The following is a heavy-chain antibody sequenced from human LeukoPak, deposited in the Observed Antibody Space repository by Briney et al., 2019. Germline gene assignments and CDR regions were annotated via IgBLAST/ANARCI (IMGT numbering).Heavy chain of an antibody. CDR2: ISAYNGNT. J-gene: IGHJ2*01. CDR1: GYTFTSYG. D-gene: IGHD2-2*01. Sequence: ASVKVSCKASGYTFTSYGISWVRQAPGQGLEWMGWISAYNGNTNYAQKLQCRVTMTTDTSTSTAYMELRSLRSDDTAVYYCARALGYCSSTSCSDWYFDLWGRGTLVTVSS. V-gene: IGHV1-18*01. CDR3: ARALGYCSSTSCSDWYFDL.